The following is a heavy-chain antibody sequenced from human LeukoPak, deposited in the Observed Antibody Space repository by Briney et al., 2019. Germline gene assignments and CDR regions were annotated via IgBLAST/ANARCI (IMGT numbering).Heavy chain of an antibody. V-gene: IGHV4-39*01. CDR3: ARRGGYSYGPTTNNWFDP. CDR1: GGSISSSSYY. CDR2: IYYSGST. J-gene: IGHJ5*02. D-gene: IGHD5-18*01. Sequence: SETLSLTCTVSGGSISSSSYYWGWIRQPPGKGLEWIGSIYYSGSTYYNPSLKSRVTISVDTSKNQFSLKLSSVTAADTAVYYCARRGGYSYGPTTNNWFDPWGQGTLVTVSS.